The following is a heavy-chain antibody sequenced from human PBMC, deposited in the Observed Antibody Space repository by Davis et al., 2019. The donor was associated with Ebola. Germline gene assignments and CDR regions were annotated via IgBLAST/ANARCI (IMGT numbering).Heavy chain of an antibody. CDR2: IYYSGST. CDR3: ARASGSYWPYFDY. D-gene: IGHD1-26*01. Sequence: SETLSLTCTVSGGSISSGGYYWSWIRQHPGKGLEWIGYIYYSGSTYYNPSLKSRVTISVDTSKNQFSLKLSSVTAADTAVYYCARASGSYWPYFDYWGQGTLVTVSS. J-gene: IGHJ4*02. CDR1: GGSISSGGYY. V-gene: IGHV4-31*03.